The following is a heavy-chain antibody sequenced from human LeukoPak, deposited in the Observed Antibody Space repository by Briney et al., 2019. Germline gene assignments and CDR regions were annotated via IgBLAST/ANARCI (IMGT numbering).Heavy chain of an antibody. CDR3: ARRVGYSYGGIDY. J-gene: IGHJ4*02. D-gene: IGHD5-18*01. CDR1: GGSISSYY. V-gene: IGHV4-59*01. Sequence: SETLSLTCTVSGGSISSYYWSWIRQPPGKGLEWIGYIYCSGSTNYNPSLKSRVTISVDTSKNQFSLKLSSVTAADTAVYYCARRVGYSYGGIDYWGQGTLVTVSS. CDR2: IYCSGST.